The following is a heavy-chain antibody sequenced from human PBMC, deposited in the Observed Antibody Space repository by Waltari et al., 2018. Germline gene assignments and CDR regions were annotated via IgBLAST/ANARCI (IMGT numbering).Heavy chain of an antibody. CDR1: GGSISSYY. V-gene: IGHV4-59*01. Sequence: QVQLQESGPGLVKPSETLSLPCTVSGGSISSYYWSWIRQPPGKGLECIVYIQYIGSTNDNPSLKRRVTISVDTSKNQFSLKLSFVAAADTAVYYCASYSSGLIDYWGQGTLVTVSS. CDR3: ASYSSGLIDY. D-gene: IGHD6-25*01. J-gene: IGHJ4*02. CDR2: IQYIGST.